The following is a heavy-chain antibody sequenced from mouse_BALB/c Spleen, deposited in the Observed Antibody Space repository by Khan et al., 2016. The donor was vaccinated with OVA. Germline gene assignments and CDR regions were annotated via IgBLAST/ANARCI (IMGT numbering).Heavy chain of an antibody. V-gene: IGHV2-9*02. Sequence: QVQLQESGPGLVAPSPSLSITCTASGYSLTRYGVHWVRQPPGKGLEWLGLICPGSSTNYNWAVMSRLSISIANSKVLVLLIMNSLETDDTALYDCDRSKYLARYWGQGTTLTVSS. CDR2: ICPGSST. J-gene: IGHJ2*01. CDR3: DRSKYLARY. D-gene: IGHD3-3*01. CDR1: GYSLTRYG.